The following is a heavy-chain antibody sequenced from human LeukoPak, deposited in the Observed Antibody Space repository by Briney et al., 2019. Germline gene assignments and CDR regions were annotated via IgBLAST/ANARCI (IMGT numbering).Heavy chain of an antibody. V-gene: IGHV3-30*18. Sequence: GRSLRLSCAASGFTFSSYGMHWVRQAPGKGLEWVAVISYDGSNKYYADSVKGRFTISRDNSKNTLYLQMNSLRAEDTAVYYCAKDLDLAFDYWGQGTLVTVSS. CDR1: GFTFSSYG. D-gene: IGHD3-9*01. CDR2: ISYDGSNK. J-gene: IGHJ4*02. CDR3: AKDLDLAFDY.